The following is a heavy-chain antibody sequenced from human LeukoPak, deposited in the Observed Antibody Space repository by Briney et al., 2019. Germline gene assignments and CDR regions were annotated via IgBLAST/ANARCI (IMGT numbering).Heavy chain of an antibody. CDR1: GGSISSGGYS. CDR3: TREGLHDAFDI. V-gene: IGHV4-30-2*01. D-gene: IGHD4-11*01. J-gene: IGHJ3*02. CDR2: IYHSGST. Sequence: SETLSLTCAVSGGSISSGGYSWSWIRQPPGKGLEWIGYIYHSGSTYYNPSLKSRVTISVDRSKNQFSLKLSSVTAADTAVYYCTREGLHDAFDIWGQGTMVTVSS.